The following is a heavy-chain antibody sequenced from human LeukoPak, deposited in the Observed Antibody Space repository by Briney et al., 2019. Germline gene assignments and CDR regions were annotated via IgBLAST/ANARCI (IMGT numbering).Heavy chain of an antibody. CDR1: GYTLTELS. D-gene: IGHD3-3*01. CDR2: INPNSGGT. V-gene: IGHV1-2*02. Sequence: ASVKVSCKVSGYTLTELSMHWVRQAPGQGLEWMGWINPNSGGTNYAQKFQGRVTMTRDTSISTAYMELSRLRSDDTAVYYCARDQYYDFWSGYSPLFDYWGQGTLVTVSS. CDR3: ARDQYYDFWSGYSPLFDY. J-gene: IGHJ4*02.